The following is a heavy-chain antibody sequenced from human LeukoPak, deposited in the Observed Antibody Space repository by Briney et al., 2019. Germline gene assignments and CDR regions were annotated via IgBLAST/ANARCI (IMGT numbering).Heavy chain of an antibody. CDR3: ARDLGYDFWSGYSYFDY. Sequence: ASVTVSCKASGYTFTGYYMHWVRQAPGQGLEWIGWINPSSGGTNYAQKFQGRVTMTRDTSISTAYIELSRLRSDDTAVYYCARDLGYDFWSGYSYFDYWGQGTLVTVSS. CDR1: GYTFTGYY. V-gene: IGHV1-2*02. D-gene: IGHD3-3*01. CDR2: INPSSGGT. J-gene: IGHJ4*02.